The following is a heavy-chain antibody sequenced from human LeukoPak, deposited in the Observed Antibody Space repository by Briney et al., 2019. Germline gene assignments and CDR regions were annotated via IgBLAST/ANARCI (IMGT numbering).Heavy chain of an antibody. J-gene: IGHJ5*02. CDR2: INHSGST. D-gene: IGHD2-2*01. CDR1: SGSFSGYY. Sequence: SETLSLTCAVYSGSFSGYYWSWIRQPPGKGLEWIGEINHSGSTNYNPSLKSRVTISVDTSKNQFSLKLSSVTAADTAVYYCARGRYCSSTSCYYNWFDPWGQGTLVTVSS. V-gene: IGHV4-34*01. CDR3: ARGRYCSSTSCYYNWFDP.